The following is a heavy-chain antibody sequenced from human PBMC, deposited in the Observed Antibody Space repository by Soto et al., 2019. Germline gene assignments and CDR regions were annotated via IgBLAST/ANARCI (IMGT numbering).Heavy chain of an antibody. CDR1: GFTFSSYS. V-gene: IGHV3-21*01. CDR2: ISSSSSYV. Sequence: GGSLRLSCAASGFTFSSYSMNWVRQAPGKGLEWVSSISSSSSYVYYADSVKGRFTISRDNAKNSLYLQMNSLRAEDTAVYYCARDPRDGYFDYWGQGTLVTVSS. J-gene: IGHJ4*02. CDR3: ARDPRDGYFDY.